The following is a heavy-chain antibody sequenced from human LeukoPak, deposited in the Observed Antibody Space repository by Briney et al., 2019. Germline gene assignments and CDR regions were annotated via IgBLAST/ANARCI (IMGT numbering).Heavy chain of an antibody. CDR3: ARSIAAAGARDYMDV. CDR2: IYSGGST. J-gene: IGHJ6*03. CDR1: GFTVSINY. D-gene: IGHD6-13*01. Sequence: GGSLRLSCAASGFTVSINYMSWVRQAPGKGLEWVSVIYSGGSTYYADSVKGRFTISRDNSKNTLYLQMNSLRAEDTAVYYCARSIAAAGARDYMDVWGKGTTVTVSS. V-gene: IGHV3-53*01.